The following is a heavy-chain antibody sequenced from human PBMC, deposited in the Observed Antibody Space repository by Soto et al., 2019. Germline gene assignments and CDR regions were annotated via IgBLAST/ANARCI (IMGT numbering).Heavy chain of an antibody. J-gene: IGHJ6*02. CDR2: INPNSGGT. CDR3: ARGMRGARLTDYYYGMDV. CDR1: GYTFTGYY. D-gene: IGHD6-6*01. V-gene: IGHV1-2*02. Sequence: GASVKVSCKASGYTFTGYYMHWVRQAPGQGLEWMGWINPNSGGTNYAQKFQGRVTMTRDTSISTAYMELSRLRSDDTAVYYCARGMRGARLTDYYYGMDVWGQGTTVTVSS.